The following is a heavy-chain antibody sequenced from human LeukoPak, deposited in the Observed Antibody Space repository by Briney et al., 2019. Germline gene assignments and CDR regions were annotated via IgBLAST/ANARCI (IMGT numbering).Heavy chain of an antibody. Sequence: PSETLSLTCSVSGGSISDKSWSWIRQSPGKGLEWIAYIYYTGSTYYNPTLKSRVTISVDPSKNQFFLRLTSVTAADTAVYYCAMPQWQATTGPWFDPWGQGTLVTVSS. CDR1: GGSISDKS. CDR3: AMPQWQATTGPWFDP. V-gene: IGHV4-59*01. J-gene: IGHJ5*02. CDR2: IYYTGST. D-gene: IGHD1-26*01.